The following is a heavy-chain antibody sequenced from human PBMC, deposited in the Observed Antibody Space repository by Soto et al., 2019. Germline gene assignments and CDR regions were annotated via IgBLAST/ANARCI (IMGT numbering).Heavy chain of an antibody. V-gene: IGHV3-33*01. Sequence: PGGSLRLSCAASGFTFNTYVMHWVRQAPGRGLEWVAVIWYDGSIKYYADSVKGRFTISRDNSKNTLYLQMNSLRAEDTAVYYCARIDCTGGSCRPYAYYDMDVWGQGTTVPV. J-gene: IGHJ6*02. CDR3: ARIDCTGGSCRPYAYYDMDV. CDR2: IWYDGSIK. CDR1: GFTFNTYV. D-gene: IGHD2-15*01.